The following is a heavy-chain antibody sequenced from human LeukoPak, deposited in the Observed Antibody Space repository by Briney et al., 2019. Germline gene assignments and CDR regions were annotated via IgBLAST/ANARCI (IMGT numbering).Heavy chain of an antibody. Sequence: GGSLGLSCAASGFTFSSYWMSWVRQAPGRGLEWVAHIKHDGSEEYYVDSMKGRFTVSRDNAKNSLYLQMNSLRAEDTAVYYCAREKFDYWGQGTLVTVSS. CDR2: IKHDGSEE. V-gene: IGHV3-7*01. J-gene: IGHJ4*02. CDR3: AREKFDY. CDR1: GFTFSSYW.